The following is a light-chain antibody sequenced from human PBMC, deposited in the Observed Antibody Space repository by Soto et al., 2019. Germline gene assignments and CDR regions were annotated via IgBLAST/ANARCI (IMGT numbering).Light chain of an antibody. CDR1: SSDVGGYNY. V-gene: IGLV2-14*01. Sequence: QSVLTQPASVSGSPGQSITISCTGTSSDVGGYNYVSWYQQHPGKAPKLMIYDVSNRPSGVSNRFSGSKSGNTASLTISGLLAEDEAYYYCSSYTSSSTYVVFGGGTQLTVL. J-gene: IGLJ2*01. CDR2: DVS. CDR3: SSYTSSSTYVV.